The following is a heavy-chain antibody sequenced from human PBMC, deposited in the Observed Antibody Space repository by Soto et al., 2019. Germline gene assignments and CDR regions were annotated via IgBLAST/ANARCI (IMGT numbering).Heavy chain of an antibody. Sequence: GGSLRLSCAASGFTFSSYSMNWVRQAPGKGLEWVSSISSSSSYIYYADSVKGRFTISRDNAKNSLYLQMNSLRAEDTAVYYCSRDKWLRYYYYYMDVWGKGTTVTVSS. V-gene: IGHV3-21*01. CDR2: ISSSSSYI. J-gene: IGHJ6*03. CDR3: SRDKWLRYYYYYMDV. CDR1: GFTFSSYS. D-gene: IGHD5-12*01.